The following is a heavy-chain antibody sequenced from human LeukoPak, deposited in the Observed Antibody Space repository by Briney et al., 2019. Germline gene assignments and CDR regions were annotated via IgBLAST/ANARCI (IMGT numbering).Heavy chain of an antibody. D-gene: IGHD1-26*01. CDR3: ATVYRYSGSYFLFSGFDY. Sequence: ASVKVSCKASGYTFTSYDINWVRQAPGKGLEWMGGFDHEDGETIYAQKFQGRVTMTEDTSTDTAYMELSSLRSEDTAVYYCATVYRYSGSYFLFSGFDYWGQGTLVTVSS. CDR2: FDHEDGET. J-gene: IGHJ4*02. V-gene: IGHV1-24*01. CDR1: GYTFTSYD.